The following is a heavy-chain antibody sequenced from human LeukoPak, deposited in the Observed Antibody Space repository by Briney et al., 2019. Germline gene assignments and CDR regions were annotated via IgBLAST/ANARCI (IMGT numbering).Heavy chain of an antibody. CDR3: ARNYYYYMDV. CDR1: GFTFSGYI. CDR2: ISSSSNTI. V-gene: IGHV3-48*01. J-gene: IGHJ6*03. Sequence: PGGSLRLSCAASGFTFSGYIMNWVRQAPGKGLEWVSFISSSSNTIYYADSVKGRFTVSRDNARNSLYLQMNSLRAEDTAVYSCARNYYYYMDVWGKGTTVIVSS.